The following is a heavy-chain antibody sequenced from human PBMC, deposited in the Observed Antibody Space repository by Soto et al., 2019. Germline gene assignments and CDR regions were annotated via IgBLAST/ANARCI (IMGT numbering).Heavy chain of an antibody. Sequence: QITLKESGPTRVKPTQTLTLTCTFSGFSLTTRPVGVGWIRQPPGQALEWLALIYWDDDKRYNPSLKTRITVTKDTSKNQVVLTMTNLDPVDTATYYCAHRQLCNGDWNEGTFDYWGQGALVTVSS. J-gene: IGHJ4*02. V-gene: IGHV2-5*02. D-gene: IGHD1-1*01. CDR2: IYWDDDK. CDR3: AHRQLCNGDWNEGTFDY. CDR1: GFSLTTRPVG.